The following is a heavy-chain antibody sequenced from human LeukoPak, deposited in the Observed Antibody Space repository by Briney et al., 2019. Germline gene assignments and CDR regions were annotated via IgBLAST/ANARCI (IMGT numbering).Heavy chain of an antibody. CDR2: IYTGGNT. Sequence: GGSLRLSCAASGFTISNYYMSWVRQAPGKGLEWVSVIYTGGNTHYTDAVKGRFTISRHNSKNTLYLQMNNLRAEDTAVHYCAKGGPATTIDYWGRGTLVTVSS. V-gene: IGHV3-53*04. CDR3: AKGGPATTIDY. J-gene: IGHJ4*02. CDR1: GFTISNYY. D-gene: IGHD1-1*01.